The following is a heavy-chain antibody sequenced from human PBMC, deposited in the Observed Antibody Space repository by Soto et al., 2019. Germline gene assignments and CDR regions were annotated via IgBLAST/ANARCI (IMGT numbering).Heavy chain of an antibody. J-gene: IGHJ5*02. V-gene: IGHV4-34*01. CDR2: INHSGST. CDR3: ARATVTNNWFDP. D-gene: IGHD4-17*01. CDR1: GGSFSGYY. Sequence: SETLSLTCAVYGGSFSGYYWSWIRQPPGKGLEWIGEINHSGSTNYNPSLKSRVTISVDTSKNQFSLKLSSVTAADTAVYYCARATVTNNWFDPWGQGTLVT.